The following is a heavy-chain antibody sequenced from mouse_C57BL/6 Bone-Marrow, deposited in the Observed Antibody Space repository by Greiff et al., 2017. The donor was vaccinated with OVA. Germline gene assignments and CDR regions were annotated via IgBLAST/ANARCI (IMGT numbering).Heavy chain of an antibody. CDR2: IWSGGST. V-gene: IGHV2-2*01. CDR1: GFSLTSYG. CDR3: ARDSDDCAWFAY. J-gene: IGHJ3*01. Sequence: VKLMESGPGLVQPSQSLSITCTVSGFSLTSYGVHWVRQSPGKGLEWLGVIWSGGSTDYNAAFITRLSISKDNSKSQVFFKMNSLRAEDADIDDCARDSDDCAWFAYWGQGTLVTVSA. D-gene: IGHD2-4*01.